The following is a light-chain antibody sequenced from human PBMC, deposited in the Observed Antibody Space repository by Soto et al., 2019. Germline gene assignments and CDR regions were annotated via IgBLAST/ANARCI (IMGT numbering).Light chain of an antibody. CDR1: QSVLYSSNNKNY. J-gene: IGKJ2*01. CDR3: QQYYGTPHT. CDR2: WAS. Sequence: DIVMTQSPDSLAVSLGERATINCKSSQSVLYSSNNKNYLAWYQQKPGQPPKLLIYWASTRESGVPDRFSGSGIGTDSALTISSLQAEDVAVYYCQQYYGTPHTFGQGTKLEIK. V-gene: IGKV4-1*01.